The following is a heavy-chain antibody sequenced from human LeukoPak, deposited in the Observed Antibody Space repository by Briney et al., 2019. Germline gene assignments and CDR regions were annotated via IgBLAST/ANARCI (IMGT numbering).Heavy chain of an antibody. CDR2: TYYRSTWYN. D-gene: IGHD3-10*01. CDR3: ARVHGELGYFDY. Sequence: SQTLSLTCAISGDSVSSNSVTWNWIRQSPSRGLEWLGRTYYRSTWYNDYAVSVKSRITINPDTSKNQFSLQLNSVTPEDTAVYYCARVHGELGYFDYWGQGTLVTVSS. CDR1: GDSVSSNSVT. J-gene: IGHJ4*02. V-gene: IGHV6-1*01.